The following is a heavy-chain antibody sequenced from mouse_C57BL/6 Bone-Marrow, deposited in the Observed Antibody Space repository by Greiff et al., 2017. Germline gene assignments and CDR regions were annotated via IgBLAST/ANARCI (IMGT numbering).Heavy chain of an antibody. J-gene: IGHJ1*03. CDR1: GYTFTSYW. CDR3: ARPYYSNYWYFDV. CDR2: IYPGSGCT. D-gene: IGHD2-5*01. Sequence: VQLQQPGAELVKPGASVKMSCKASGYTFTSYWITWVKQSPGQGLEWIGDIYPGSGCTNYNEKFKSKATLTVDTSSSSAYMQLSSLTSEDSAVYCCARPYYSNYWYFDVWGTGTTVTVSS. V-gene: IGHV1-55*01.